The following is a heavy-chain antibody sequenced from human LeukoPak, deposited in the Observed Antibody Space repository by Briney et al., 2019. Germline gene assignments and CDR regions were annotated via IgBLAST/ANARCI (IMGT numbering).Heavy chain of an antibody. CDR1: GFMFDDYT. CDR3: ATGDEDSPMNFYH. D-gene: IGHD5-18*01. CDR2: INWDGGST. J-gene: IGHJ4*02. Sequence: PGGSLRLSCVASGFMFDDYTMHRVRQAPGKGLQWVSLINWDGGSTYYDASVKGRFTVSRDNSKNSLYLQMNGLRTEDTAFYYCATGDEDSPMNFYHWGQGTLVTVSS. V-gene: IGHV3-43*01.